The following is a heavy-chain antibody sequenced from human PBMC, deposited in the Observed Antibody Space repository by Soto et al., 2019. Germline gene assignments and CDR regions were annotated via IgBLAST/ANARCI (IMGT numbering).Heavy chain of an antibody. CDR1: GYTFTNYY. CDR2: INPSGGST. J-gene: IGHJ6*02. Sequence: GASVKVSCKASGYTFTNYYMDWVRQAPGQGLEWMGIINPSGGSTSYAQKFQGRVTMTRDTSTSTVYMELSSVRSEDTAVYYCARDWVVGATAETLHYYNGMDVWGQGTTVTVSS. V-gene: IGHV1-46*01. CDR3: ARDWVVGATAETLHYYNGMDV. D-gene: IGHD1-26*01.